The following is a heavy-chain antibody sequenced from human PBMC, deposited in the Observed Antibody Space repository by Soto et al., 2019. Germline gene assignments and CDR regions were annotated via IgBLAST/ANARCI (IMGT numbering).Heavy chain of an antibody. D-gene: IGHD3-22*01. CDR2: IKQDGSEK. CDR3: ATLMNYYDSGGPDY. V-gene: IGHV3-7*01. J-gene: IGHJ4*02. CDR1: GFTFSSYW. Sequence: GGSLRLSCAASGFTFSSYWMSWVRQAPGKGLEWVANIKQDGSEKYYVDSVKGRFTISRDNAKNSLYLQMNSLRAEDKAVYYCATLMNYYDSGGPDYWGQGTLVT.